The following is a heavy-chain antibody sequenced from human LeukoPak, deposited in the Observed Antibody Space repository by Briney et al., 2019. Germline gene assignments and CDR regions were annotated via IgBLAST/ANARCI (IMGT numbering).Heavy chain of an antibody. Sequence: GGSLRLSCAASGFTFSSYEMNWVRQAPGKGLEWVSYISSSGGAIHYADSVKGRFTISRDNAKNSLFLQMNSLRAEDTAVYYCARDHDERGDAFEIWGQGTMVTVSS. CDR2: ISSSGGAI. V-gene: IGHV3-48*03. CDR1: GFTFSSYE. CDR3: ARDHDERGDAFEI. J-gene: IGHJ3*02. D-gene: IGHD1-1*01.